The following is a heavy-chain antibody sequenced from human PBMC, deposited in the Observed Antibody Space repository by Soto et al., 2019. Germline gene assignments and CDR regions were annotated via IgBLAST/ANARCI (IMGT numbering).Heavy chain of an antibody. CDR3: ARASASNWNYVSSSS. Sequence: ASVKVSCKASGYSFTSYGFNWVRQAPGQGLEWMGWISANSGNTNYAQNLQGRVTMTTDTSTSTAYMELRSLTSDDTAVYYCARASASNWNYVSSSSWGQGTLVTVSS. J-gene: IGHJ4*02. V-gene: IGHV1-18*04. CDR2: ISANSGNT. CDR1: GYSFTSYG. D-gene: IGHD1-7*01.